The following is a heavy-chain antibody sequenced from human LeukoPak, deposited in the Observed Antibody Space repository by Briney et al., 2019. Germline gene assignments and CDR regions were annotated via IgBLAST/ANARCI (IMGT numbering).Heavy chain of an antibody. V-gene: IGHV1-69*13. Sequence: GASVKVSCKASGGPLNSYAISWVRQAPGQGLEWMGGIIPVFGTTNYAQNFQGRVTMTADESTSTVYMELSSLRSEDTAVYYCTRVAYYDLLTGYYNDNWGQGTLLTVSS. CDR3: TRVAYYDLLTGYYNDN. CDR1: GGPLNSYA. J-gene: IGHJ4*02. CDR2: IIPVFGTT. D-gene: IGHD3-9*01.